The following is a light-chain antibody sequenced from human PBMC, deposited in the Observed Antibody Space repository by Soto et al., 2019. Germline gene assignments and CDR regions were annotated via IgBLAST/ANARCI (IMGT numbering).Light chain of an antibody. CDR2: EVS. V-gene: IGLV2-8*01. J-gene: IGLJ2*01. CDR1: SSDVGGYNY. Sequence: QSVLTQPPSASGSPGQSVTISCTGTSSDVGGYNYVSWYQQHPGKAPKFMIYEVSKRPSGVPDRFSGSKSGNTASLTVSGLQAEDEADYYCSSYASSNTMVFGGGTKLTVL. CDR3: SSYASSNTMV.